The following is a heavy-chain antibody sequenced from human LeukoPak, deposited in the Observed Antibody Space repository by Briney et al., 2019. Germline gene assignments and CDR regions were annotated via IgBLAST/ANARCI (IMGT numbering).Heavy chain of an antibody. CDR1: GFTFDDYA. CDR3: AKSGGGLSTNYYYYGMDV. D-gene: IGHD2-15*01. CDR2: ISWNSGSI. V-gene: IGHV3-9*01. Sequence: HGGSLRLSCAASGFTFDDYAMHWVRQAPGKGLEWVSGISWNSGSIGYADSVKGRFTISRDNAKNSLYLQMNSLGAEDTAVYYCAKSGGGLSTNYYYYGMDVWGQGTTVTVSS. J-gene: IGHJ6*02.